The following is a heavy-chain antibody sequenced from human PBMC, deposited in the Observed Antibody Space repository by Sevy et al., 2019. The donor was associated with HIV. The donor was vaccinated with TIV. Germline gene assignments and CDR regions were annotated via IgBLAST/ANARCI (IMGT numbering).Heavy chain of an antibody. D-gene: IGHD3-22*01. V-gene: IGHV3-7*03. Sequence: GGSLRLSCAASGFTFSSYWMSWVRQAPGKGLEWVANIKQDGSEKYYVDSVKGRFTISRDNAKNSLYLQMNSRRAEDTAVYYCAREAPQHYDSSGYFTPYFDYWGQGTLVTVSS. J-gene: IGHJ4*02. CDR1: GFTFSSYW. CDR2: IKQDGSEK. CDR3: AREAPQHYDSSGYFTPYFDY.